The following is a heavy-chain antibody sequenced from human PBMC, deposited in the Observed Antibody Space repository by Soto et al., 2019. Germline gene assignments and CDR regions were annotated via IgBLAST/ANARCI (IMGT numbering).Heavy chain of an antibody. V-gene: IGHV5-51*03. CDR1: GYSFTNYW. Sequence: EVQLVQSGAEVKKSGESLKISCKGSGYSFTNYWIGWVRQMPGKGLEWMGIIYPGDSDTRYSPSFQGQVTISADKSISTAYLQWSSLKASDTAMYYCARAMVRGKNYYGVDVWGQGTTVTVSS. CDR2: IYPGDSDT. J-gene: IGHJ6*02. CDR3: ARAMVRGKNYYGVDV. D-gene: IGHD3-10*01.